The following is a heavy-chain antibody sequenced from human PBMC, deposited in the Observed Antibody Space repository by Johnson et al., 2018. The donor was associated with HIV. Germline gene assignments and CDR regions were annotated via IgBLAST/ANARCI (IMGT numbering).Heavy chain of an antibody. J-gene: IGHJ3*02. Sequence: VQLVESGGGLVQPGRSLRLSCAASGFTFDDYAMHWVRQAPGKGLEWVSAINWNGGNTGYADSVKGRFTISRDNAKNSLYLQMNSLRAEDTALYYCARGFSKDDAFDIWGQGTMVTVSS. V-gene: IGHV3-20*04. CDR1: GFTFDDYA. CDR3: ARGFSKDDAFDI. CDR2: INWNGGNT.